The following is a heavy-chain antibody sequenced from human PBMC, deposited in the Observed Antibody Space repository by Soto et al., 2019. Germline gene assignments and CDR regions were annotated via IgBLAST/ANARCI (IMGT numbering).Heavy chain of an antibody. J-gene: IGHJ4*02. CDR1: GFTFSNYA. CDR3: AKGYAGSWYAPFDY. D-gene: IGHD6-13*01. Sequence: GSLRLSCAAPGFTFSNYAMSWDRQAPGKGLEWVSGISGSGGSTYYADSVKGRFTISRDNSKNTLYLQMNSLRAEDTAVYYRAKGYAGSWYAPFDYWGQGTLVTVSP. CDR2: ISGSGGST. V-gene: IGHV3-23*01.